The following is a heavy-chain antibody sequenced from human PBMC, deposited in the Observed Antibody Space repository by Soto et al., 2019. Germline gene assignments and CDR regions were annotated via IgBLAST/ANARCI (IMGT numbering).Heavy chain of an antibody. CDR3: ARDVSSDTTGFRGYDL. J-gene: IGHJ4*02. Sequence: QLHLVQSGAXVXXXGSSVKVSCKASGGTVSSYAITWVRQAPGKGLEWMGVFIPIFVSAHYAPKFQGRITITADESTSTAYMELSGLTSEDTAIYYCARDVSSDTTGFRGYDLWGQGTQVTVSS. CDR1: GGTVSSYA. CDR2: FIPIFVSA. V-gene: IGHV1-69*01. D-gene: IGHD3-10*01.